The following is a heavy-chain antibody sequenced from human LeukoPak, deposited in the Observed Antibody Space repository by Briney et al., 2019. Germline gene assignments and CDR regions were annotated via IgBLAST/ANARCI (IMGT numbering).Heavy chain of an antibody. CDR2: IYHSGST. CDR3: ARSNVLRYFDYYFDY. V-gene: IGHV4-30-2*01. CDR1: GGSISSGGYS. Sequence: PSQTLSLTCAVSGGSISSGGYSWSWIRQPPGKGLEWIGYIYHSGSTYYNPSLKSRVTISVDTSKNQFSLKLSSVTAADTAVYYCARSNVLRYFDYYFDYWGQGTLVTVSS. J-gene: IGHJ4*02. D-gene: IGHD3-9*01.